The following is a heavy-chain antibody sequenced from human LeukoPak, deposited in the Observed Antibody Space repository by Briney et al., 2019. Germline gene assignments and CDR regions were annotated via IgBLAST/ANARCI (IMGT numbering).Heavy chain of an antibody. J-gene: IGHJ4*02. CDR2: IYYSGST. V-gene: IGHV4-39*07. CDR3: AREGLELRGLYYFDY. Sequence: PSETLSLTSTVSGGSISSSSYYWGWSRQPPGKGLEWIGSIYYSGSTYYNPSLKSRVTISVDTSKNQFSLKLSSVTAADTAVYYCAREGLELRGLYYFDYWGQGTLVTVSS. D-gene: IGHD1-7*01. CDR1: GGSISSSSYY.